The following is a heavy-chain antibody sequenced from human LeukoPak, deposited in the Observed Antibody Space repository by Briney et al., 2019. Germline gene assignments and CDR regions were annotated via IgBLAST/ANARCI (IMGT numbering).Heavy chain of an antibody. CDR1: GGSISSYY. Sequence: PSETLSLTCTVSGGSISSYYWSWIRQPPGKGLEWIGYIYYSGSTNYNPSLKSRVTISVDTSKNQFSLKLSSVTAADTAVYYCARSPRPVIAIPMVWFDPWGQGTLVTVSS. CDR3: ARSPRPVIAIPMVWFDP. V-gene: IGHV4-59*01. J-gene: IGHJ5*02. D-gene: IGHD2-21*01. CDR2: IYYSGST.